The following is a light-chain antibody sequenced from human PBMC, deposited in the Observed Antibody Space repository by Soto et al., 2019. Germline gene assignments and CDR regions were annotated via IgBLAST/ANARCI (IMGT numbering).Light chain of an antibody. Sequence: TVATQSPLCLPVTPGVPASISCGSSQSPLHSNGYIYLDWYLQKPGQSPQLLIYLSSYRAYGGPDRFSGSGSGTDFTLKISTVGAEDVGIYCSMQSLQTPYTFGQGTRLEIK. V-gene: IGKV2-28*01. J-gene: IGKJ5*01. CDR3: MQSLQTPYT. CDR1: QSPLHSNGYIY. CDR2: LSS.